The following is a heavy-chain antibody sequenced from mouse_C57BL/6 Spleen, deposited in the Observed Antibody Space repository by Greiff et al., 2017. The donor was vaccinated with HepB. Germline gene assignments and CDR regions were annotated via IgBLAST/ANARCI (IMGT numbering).Heavy chain of an antibody. CDR2: INPNNGGT. V-gene: IGHV1-26*01. J-gene: IGHJ1*03. Sequence: EVQLQQSGPELVKPGASVKISCKASGYTFTDYYMNWVKQSHGKSLEWIGDINPNNGGTSYNQKFKGKATLTVDKSSSTAYMELRSLTSEDSAVYYCAKGGSLRPLWYFDVWGTGTTVTVSS. CDR1: GYTFTDYY. D-gene: IGHD2-12*01. CDR3: AKGGSLRPLWYFDV.